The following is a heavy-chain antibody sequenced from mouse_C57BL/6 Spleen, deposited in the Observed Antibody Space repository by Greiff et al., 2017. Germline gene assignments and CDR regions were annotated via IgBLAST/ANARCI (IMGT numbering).Heavy chain of an antibody. Sequence: EVKLVESGPELVKPGASVKISCKASGYSFTGYYMNWVKQSPEKSLEWIGEINPSTGGTTYNQKFKAKATLTVDKSSSTAYMQLKSLTSEDSAVYYCARPDYYGSRGAYWGQGTLVTVSA. CDR1: GYSFTGYY. J-gene: IGHJ3*01. D-gene: IGHD1-1*01. CDR2: INPSTGGT. CDR3: ARPDYYGSRGAY. V-gene: IGHV1-42*01.